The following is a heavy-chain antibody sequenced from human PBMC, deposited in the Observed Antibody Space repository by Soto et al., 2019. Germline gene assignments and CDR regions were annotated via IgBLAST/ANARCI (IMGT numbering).Heavy chain of an antibody. D-gene: IGHD6-6*01. CDR1: GFTFSSYG. Sequence: GGSLRLSCAASGFTFSSYGMHWVRQAPGKGLEWVAVIWYDGSNKYYADSVKGRFTISRDNSKNTLYLQMNSLRAEDTAVYYCARDHLGSSSSGALFWGQGTLVTVSS. V-gene: IGHV3-33*01. CDR3: ARDHLGSSSSGALF. J-gene: IGHJ4*02. CDR2: IWYDGSNK.